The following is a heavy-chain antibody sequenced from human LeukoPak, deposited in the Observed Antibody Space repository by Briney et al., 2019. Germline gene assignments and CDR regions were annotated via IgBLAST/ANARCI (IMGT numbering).Heavy chain of an antibody. J-gene: IGHJ4*02. CDR2: IWYDGSNE. Sequence: PGGSLRLSCIVSGVTFNNYGMHWVRQAPGKGLEWVAGIWYDGSNEYYADTMQGRFTISTANSKNTLYLQMNTLRAEDTAVYYCAKDGPPHTMVRGVIRYYFDYWGQGTLVTVSS. V-gene: IGHV3-33*03. CDR3: AKDGPPHTMVRGVIRYYFDY. CDR1: GVTFNNYG. D-gene: IGHD3-10*01.